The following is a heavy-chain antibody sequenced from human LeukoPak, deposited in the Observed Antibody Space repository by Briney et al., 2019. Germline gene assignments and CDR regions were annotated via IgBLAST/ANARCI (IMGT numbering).Heavy chain of an antibody. D-gene: IGHD3-10*02. Sequence: GGSLRLSCAAAGFTFSDRYMNWVRQTPGKGLEWLSYISSSGGTIYYADSVKGRFTISRDNAKNSLYLQMNSLRAEDTAVYYCAELGITMIGGVWGKGTTVTISS. J-gene: IGHJ6*04. CDR2: ISSSGGTI. CDR3: AELGITMIGGV. CDR1: GFTFSDRY. V-gene: IGHV3-11*04.